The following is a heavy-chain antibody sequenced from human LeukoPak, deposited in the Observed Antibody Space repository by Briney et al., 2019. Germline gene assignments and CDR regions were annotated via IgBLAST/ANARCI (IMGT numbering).Heavy chain of an antibody. CDR2: ISSNGGST. D-gene: IGHD3-16*02. J-gene: IGHJ4*02. CDR3: VKDRYDYVWGSYRYFDY. Sequence: GESLRLSCSASGFTFSSYAMHWVRQAPGKGLEYVSAISSNGGSTYYADSVKGRFTISRDNSKNTLYLQMSSLGAEDTAVYYCVKDRYDYVWGSYRYFDYWGQGTLVTVSS. CDR1: GFTFSSYA. V-gene: IGHV3-64D*06.